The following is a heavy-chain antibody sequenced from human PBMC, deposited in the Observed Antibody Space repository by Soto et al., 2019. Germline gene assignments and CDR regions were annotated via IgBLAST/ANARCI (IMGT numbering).Heavy chain of an antibody. CDR3: ARAQYDFWSGYRNYYYYYMDV. CDR2: IYYSGST. D-gene: IGHD3-3*01. V-gene: IGHV4-59*01. J-gene: IGHJ6*03. Sequence: SETLSLTCTVSGGSISSYYWSWIRQPPGKGLEWIGYIYYSGSTNYNPSLKSRVTISVDTSKNQFSLKLSSVTAADTAVYYCARAQYDFWSGYRNYYYYYMDVWGKGTTVTVSS. CDR1: GGSISSYY.